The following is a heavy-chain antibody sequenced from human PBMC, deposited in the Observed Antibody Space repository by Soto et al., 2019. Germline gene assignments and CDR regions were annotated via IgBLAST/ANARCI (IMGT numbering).Heavy chain of an antibody. V-gene: IGHV4-59*01. CDR1: GGSISSYY. J-gene: IGHJ4*02. D-gene: IGHD3-22*01. CDR3: ARMNYYDTSGYPFDY. Sequence: TLSLTCTVSGGSISSYYWSWIRQPPGKGLEWIGYIYFRGTTNYNPSLKSRVTMSADTSKNQFSLKLNSVTAADTAVYYCARMNYYDTSGYPFDYWGQGMMVTVSS. CDR2: IYFRGTT.